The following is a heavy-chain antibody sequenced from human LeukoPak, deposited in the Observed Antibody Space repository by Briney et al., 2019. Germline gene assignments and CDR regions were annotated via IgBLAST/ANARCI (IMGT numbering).Heavy chain of an antibody. Sequence: KSSETLSLTCAVYGGSFSGYYWSWIRQPPGKGLEWIGEINHSGSTNYNPSLKSRVTISVDTSKNQFSLKLSSVTAADTAVYYCARGAYDSSGYYYPDWGQGTLVTVSS. CDR3: ARGAYDSSGYYYPD. D-gene: IGHD3-22*01. J-gene: IGHJ4*02. V-gene: IGHV4-34*01. CDR2: INHSGST. CDR1: GGSFSGYY.